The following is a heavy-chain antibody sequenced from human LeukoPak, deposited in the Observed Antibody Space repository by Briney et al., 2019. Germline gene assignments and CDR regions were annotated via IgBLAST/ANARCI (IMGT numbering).Heavy chain of an antibody. D-gene: IGHD3-16*01. CDR1: GGTFSSYA. CDR3: ARYVDLYYFDY. V-gene: IGHV1-69*04. Sequence: SVKVSCKASGGTFSSYAISWVRQAPGQGLEWMGRIIPILGIANYAQKFQGRVTITADKSTSTAYMELSSLRSEDTAVYYCARYVDLYYFDYWGQGTLVTVSS. J-gene: IGHJ4*02. CDR2: IIPILGIA.